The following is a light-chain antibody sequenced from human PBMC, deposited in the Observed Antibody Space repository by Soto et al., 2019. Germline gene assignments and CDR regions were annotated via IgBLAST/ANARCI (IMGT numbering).Light chain of an antibody. CDR3: GTWDSSLSAL. Sequence: QSVLTQPPSVSAAPGQKVTISCSGSTSNIGNNYVSWYQQLPGAAPKLLIYDNDMRPSGIPDRFSGSKSGTSATLDITGLQTGDEADYYCGTWDSSLSALFGTGTKLTVL. CDR2: DND. J-gene: IGLJ1*01. CDR1: TSNIGNNY. V-gene: IGLV1-51*01.